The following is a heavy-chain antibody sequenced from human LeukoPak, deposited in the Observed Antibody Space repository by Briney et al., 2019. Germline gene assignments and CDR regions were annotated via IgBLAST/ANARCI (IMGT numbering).Heavy chain of an antibody. D-gene: IGHD3-22*01. J-gene: IGHJ4*02. Sequence: ASVKVSCKASGYTFTGYYMHWVRQAPGQGLEWMGWINPNSGGTNYAQKFQGWVTMTRDTSISTAYMELSRLRSDDTAVYYCARDLERRAYYDSSGYYDYWGQGTLVTVSS. CDR1: GYTFTGYY. CDR3: ARDLERRAYYDSSGYYDY. V-gene: IGHV1-2*04. CDR2: INPNSGGT.